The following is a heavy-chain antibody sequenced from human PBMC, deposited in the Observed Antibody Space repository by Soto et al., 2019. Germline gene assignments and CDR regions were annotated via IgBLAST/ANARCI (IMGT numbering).Heavy chain of an antibody. J-gene: IGHJ4*02. Sequence: SLRLSCAASGFTFSSYGMHWVRQAPGKGLEWVAVISYDGSNKYYADSVKGRFTISRDNSKNTLYLQMNSLRAEDTAVYYCAKDRIQLWNYFDYWGQGTLVTVSS. CDR2: ISYDGSNK. D-gene: IGHD5-18*01. CDR3: AKDRIQLWNYFDY. V-gene: IGHV3-30*18. CDR1: GFTFSSYG.